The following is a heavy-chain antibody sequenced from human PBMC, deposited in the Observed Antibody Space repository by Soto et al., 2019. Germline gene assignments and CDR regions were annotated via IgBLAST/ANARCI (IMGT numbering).Heavy chain of an antibody. CDR3: ARRYGGAFDI. D-gene: IGHD4-17*01. J-gene: IGHJ3*02. Sequence: SETLSLPCTVSGGSIISYSWSWIRQPPGKGLEWIGYIYYSGSTNYNPSLKSRVTISVDMSKNQFSLKLSSVTAADTAVYYCARRYGGAFDIWGQGTMVTVS. CDR1: GGSIISYS. V-gene: IGHV4-59*01. CDR2: IYYSGST.